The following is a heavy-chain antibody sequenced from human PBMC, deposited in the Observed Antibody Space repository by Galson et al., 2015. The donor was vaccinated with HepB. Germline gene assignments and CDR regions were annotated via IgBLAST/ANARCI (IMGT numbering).Heavy chain of an antibody. CDR2: ISAYNGNT. CDR3: ARVLEDDSSGYYPGENDY. Sequence: SVKVSCKASGYTFTSYGISWVRQAPGQGLEWMGWISAYNGNTNYAQKLQGRVTMTTDTSTSTAYMELRSLRSDDTAVYYCARVLEDDSSGYYPGENDYWGQGTLVTVSS. J-gene: IGHJ4*02. V-gene: IGHV1-18*04. CDR1: GYTFTSYG. D-gene: IGHD3-22*01.